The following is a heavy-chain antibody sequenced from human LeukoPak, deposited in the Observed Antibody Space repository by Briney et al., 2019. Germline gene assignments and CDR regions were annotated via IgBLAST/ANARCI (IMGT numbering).Heavy chain of an antibody. CDR1: GYTFTGYY. V-gene: IGHV1-2*02. Sequence: GASVKVSCKASGYTFTGYYMHWVRQAPGQGLEWMGWINPNSGGTNYAQKFQGRVTMTRDTSISTAYMELSRPRSDDTAVYYCARSLGETPLTSFDYWGQGTLVTVSS. CDR2: INPNSGGT. CDR3: ARSLGETPLTSFDY. D-gene: IGHD3-10*01. J-gene: IGHJ4*02.